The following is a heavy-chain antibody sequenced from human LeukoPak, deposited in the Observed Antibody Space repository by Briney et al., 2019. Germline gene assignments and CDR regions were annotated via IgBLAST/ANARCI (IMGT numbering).Heavy chain of an antibody. Sequence: ASVKISCKASGYTFTGYYMHWVRQAPGQGLEWMGWINPNSGGTNYAQKFQGRVTMTRDTSISTAYMELSRLRSDDTAVYYCARSPDYGDPLGFDYWGQGTLVTVSS. CDR3: ARSPDYGDPLGFDY. CDR2: INPNSGGT. D-gene: IGHD4-17*01. J-gene: IGHJ4*02. CDR1: GYTFTGYY. V-gene: IGHV1-2*02.